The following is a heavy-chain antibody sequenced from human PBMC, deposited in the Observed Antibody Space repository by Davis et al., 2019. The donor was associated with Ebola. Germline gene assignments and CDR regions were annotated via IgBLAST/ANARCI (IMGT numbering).Heavy chain of an antibody. D-gene: IGHD5-24*01. Sequence: GESLKISCNVSGYTFTNYWIDWVRQMPGKGPEWMGIIFPHDSDTRYSPSFQGQVTISADKSTKTAFLQWSSLKASDTAMYYCASLRRTITGMDDAFDLWGQGTMVTVSS. J-gene: IGHJ3*01. V-gene: IGHV5-51*01. CDR1: GYTFTNYW. CDR2: IFPHDSDT. CDR3: ASLRRTITGMDDAFDL.